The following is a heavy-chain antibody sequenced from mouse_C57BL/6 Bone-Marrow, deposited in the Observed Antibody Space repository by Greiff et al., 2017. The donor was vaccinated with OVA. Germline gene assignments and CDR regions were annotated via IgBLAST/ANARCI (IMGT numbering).Heavy chain of an antibody. CDR3: ARDCYYGSSFMDY. V-gene: IGHV5-4*01. CDR1: GFTFSSYA. J-gene: IGHJ4*01. CDR2: ISDGGSYT. Sequence: EVHLVESGGGLVKPGGSLKLSCAASGFTFSSYAMSWVRQTPEKRLEWVATISDGGSYTYYPDNVKGRFTISRDNAKNNLYLQMSHLKSEDTAMYYCARDCYYGSSFMDYWGQGTSVTVSS. D-gene: IGHD1-1*01.